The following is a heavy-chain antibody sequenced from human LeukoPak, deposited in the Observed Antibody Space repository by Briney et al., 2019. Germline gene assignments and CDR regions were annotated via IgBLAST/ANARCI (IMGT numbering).Heavy chain of an antibody. V-gene: IGHV4-59*01. CDR1: GGSISSYY. D-gene: IGHD3-22*01. Sequence: SETLSLTCTVSGGSISSYYWSWIRQPPGKGLEWIGHIYYSGSTNYNPSLKSRVTISVDTSKNQFSLKLSSVTAADTAVYYCARDRGYYDSSGQAYYYYMDVWGKGTTVTVSS. CDR3: ARDRGYYDSSGQAYYYYMDV. CDR2: IYYSGST. J-gene: IGHJ6*03.